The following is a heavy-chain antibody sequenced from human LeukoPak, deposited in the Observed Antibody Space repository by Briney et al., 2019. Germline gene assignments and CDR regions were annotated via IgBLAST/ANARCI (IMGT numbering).Heavy chain of an antibody. D-gene: IGHD3-10*01. CDR2: IYYSGST. V-gene: IGHV4-59*04. CDR1: GGSISSYY. CDR3: ARHTITMVRGSTAFDI. J-gene: IGHJ3*02. Sequence: SETLSLTCIVSGGSISSYYWSWIRQPPGKGLEWIGYIYYSGSTYYNPSLKSRVTISVDTSKNQFSLKLSSVTAADTAVYYCARHTITMVRGSTAFDIWGQGTMVTVSS.